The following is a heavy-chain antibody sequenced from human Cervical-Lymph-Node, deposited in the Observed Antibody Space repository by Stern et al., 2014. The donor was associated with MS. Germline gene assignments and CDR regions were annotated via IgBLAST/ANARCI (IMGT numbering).Heavy chain of an antibody. J-gene: IGHJ4*02. Sequence: VQLVQSGAEVKKPGESLKISCQASGYNFVTYWIGWVRQMPGKGLEWMGTIYPGDSDTRYNPSFQGQVTISADKSISTAYLQWNSLKAADTAMYYCTSRSLECSGGSCYGRWIDFWGQGTLVTVSS. CDR3: TSRSLECSGGSCYGRWIDF. CDR2: IYPGDSDT. CDR1: GYNFVTYW. D-gene: IGHD2-15*01. V-gene: IGHV5-51*03.